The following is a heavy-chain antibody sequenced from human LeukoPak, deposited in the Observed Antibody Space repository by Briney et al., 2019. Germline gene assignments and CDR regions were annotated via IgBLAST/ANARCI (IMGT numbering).Heavy chain of an antibody. V-gene: IGHV3-48*01. CDR3: ARGASVYYYGSGSLPPGD. Sequence: GGSLRLSCAASGFTLSSYSMNWVRQAPGKGLEWVSYISSSSSTIYYADSVKGRFTISRDNAKNSLYLQMNSLRAEDTAVYYCARGASVYYYGSGSLPPGDWGQGTLVTVSS. D-gene: IGHD3-10*01. CDR1: GFTLSSYS. J-gene: IGHJ4*02. CDR2: ISSSSSTI.